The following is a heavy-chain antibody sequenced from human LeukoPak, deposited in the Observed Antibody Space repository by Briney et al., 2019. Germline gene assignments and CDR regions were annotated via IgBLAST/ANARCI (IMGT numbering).Heavy chain of an antibody. CDR2: INHSGST. Sequence: SETLSLTCAVYGGSFSGYYWSWIRQPPGKGLEWIGEINHSGSTDYDPSLKSRVTISIDTSKNQFSLKLSSVTAADTAVYYCARNTHYYGSGSYGMDVWSQGTTVTVSS. D-gene: IGHD3-10*01. CDR1: GGSFSGYY. CDR3: ARNTHYYGSGSYGMDV. V-gene: IGHV4-34*01. J-gene: IGHJ6*02.